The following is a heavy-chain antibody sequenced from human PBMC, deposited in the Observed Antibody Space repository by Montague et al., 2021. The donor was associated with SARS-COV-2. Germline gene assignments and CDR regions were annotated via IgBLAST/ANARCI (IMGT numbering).Heavy chain of an antibody. J-gene: IGHJ4*02. D-gene: IGHD1-14*01. Sequence: CAISGDSVSSHIAAWNWIRQSPSRGLEWLGRTYYRSKWYNDYAVSVRSRITISPDTSKNQFSLQLNSVTPEDTAVYYCTQERGPGRTTWHYFDYWGQETLVTVSS. CDR2: TYYRSKWYN. CDR1: GDSVSSHIAA. CDR3: TQERGPGRTTWHYFDY. V-gene: IGHV6-1*01.